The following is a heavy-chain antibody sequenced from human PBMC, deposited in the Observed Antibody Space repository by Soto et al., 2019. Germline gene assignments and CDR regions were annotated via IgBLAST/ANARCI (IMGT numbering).Heavy chain of an antibody. D-gene: IGHD6-19*01. CDR3: AKDGGWLPGYYYYGMDV. Sequence: QVQLVESGGGVVQPGRSLRLSCAASGFTFSHYGMHWVRQAPGKGLEWVAVMSYDGTNKYYADSVKGRFTISRDNSKNTMYLQMNSLRAEDTAVYDCAKDGGWLPGYYYYGMDVWGQGTTVTVSS. CDR1: GFTFSHYG. V-gene: IGHV3-30*18. CDR2: MSYDGTNK. J-gene: IGHJ6*02.